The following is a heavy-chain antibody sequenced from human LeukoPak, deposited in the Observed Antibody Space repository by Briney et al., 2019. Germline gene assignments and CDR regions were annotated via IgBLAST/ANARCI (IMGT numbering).Heavy chain of an antibody. CDR2: MNPNSGNT. D-gene: IGHD3-10*01. Sequence: GASVKVSCKASGYTFTSYDINWVRQATGQGLEWMEWMNPNSGNTGYAQKFQGRVTMTRNTSISTAYMELSSLRSEDTAVYYCARTVSRITMVRGVMNFDYWGQGTLVTVSS. J-gene: IGHJ4*02. V-gene: IGHV1-8*01. CDR3: ARTVSRITMVRGVMNFDY. CDR1: GYTFTSYD.